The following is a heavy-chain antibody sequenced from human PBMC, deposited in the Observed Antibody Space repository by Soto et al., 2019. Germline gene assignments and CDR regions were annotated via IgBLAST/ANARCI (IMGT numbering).Heavy chain of an antibody. D-gene: IGHD4-17*01. V-gene: IGHV1-8*01. J-gene: IGHJ4*02. CDR3: ARLYGDYVSVDY. Sequence: QVQLVQSGAEVKKPGASVKVSCKASGYTFTSYDINWVRQATGQGLEWMGWMNPNRGNTGYAQKFQGRVTMTRNNSISTAYMELSSLRSEDTAVYYCARLYGDYVSVDYWGQGTLVTVSS. CDR2: MNPNRGNT. CDR1: GYTFTSYD.